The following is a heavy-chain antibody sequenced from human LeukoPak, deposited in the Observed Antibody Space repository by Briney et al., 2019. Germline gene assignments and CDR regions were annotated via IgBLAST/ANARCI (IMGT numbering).Heavy chain of an antibody. CDR3: ASGGTYGYSYGPLDY. D-gene: IGHD5-18*01. J-gene: IGHJ4*02. CDR1: GGSISSGDYY. Sequence: SQTLSLTCTVSGGSISSGDYYWSWIRQPPGKGLEWIGYIYYSGSTYYNPSLKSRVTISVDTSKNQFSLKLSSVTAAVTAVYYCASGGTYGYSYGPLDYWDQGTLVTVSS. CDR2: IYYSGST. V-gene: IGHV4-30-4*01.